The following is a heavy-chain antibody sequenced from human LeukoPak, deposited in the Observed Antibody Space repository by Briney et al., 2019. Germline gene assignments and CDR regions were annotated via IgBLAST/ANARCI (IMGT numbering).Heavy chain of an antibody. CDR2: ISAYNGNT. CDR3: ARGKRVLPPYYYYGMDV. D-gene: IGHD3-10*01. V-gene: IGHV1-18*01. Sequence: ASVKVSCKASGYTFTSYGISWVRQAPGQGLERMGWISAYNGNTNYAQKLQGRVTMTTDTSTSTAYMELRSLRSDDTAVYYCARGKRVLPPYYYYGMDVWGQGTTVTVSS. CDR1: GYTFTSYG. J-gene: IGHJ6*02.